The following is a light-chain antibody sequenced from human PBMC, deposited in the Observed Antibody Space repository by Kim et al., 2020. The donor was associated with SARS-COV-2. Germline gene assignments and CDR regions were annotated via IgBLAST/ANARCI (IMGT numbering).Light chain of an antibody. V-gene: IGLV3-21*04. CDR3: QVWDPGTSV. CDR2: YDT. Sequence: SSSLPPPPSLSFSPAPPAIINCGGNNIGSKSVHWYQRKPGQAPVLVIYYDTDRPTGIPERFSGSNSGNTATLTISRCEAGDEADYYRQVWDPGTSVFGRRTQLTVL. J-gene: IGLJ2*01. CDR1: NIGSKS.